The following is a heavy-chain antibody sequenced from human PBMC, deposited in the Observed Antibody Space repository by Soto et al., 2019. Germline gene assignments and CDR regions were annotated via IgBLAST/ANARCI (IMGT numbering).Heavy chain of an antibody. CDR3: ARDNYDSSGYYYFDY. Sequence: QVQLVESGGGVVQPGRSLRLSCAASGFTFSSYAMHWVRQAPGKGLEWVAVISCDGSNKYYADSVKGRFTISRDNSKNTLYLQRNSLRAEDAAVYYCARDNYDSSGYYYFDYWGQGTLVTVSS. V-gene: IGHV3-30-3*01. CDR2: ISCDGSNK. CDR1: GFTFSSYA. D-gene: IGHD3-22*01. J-gene: IGHJ4*02.